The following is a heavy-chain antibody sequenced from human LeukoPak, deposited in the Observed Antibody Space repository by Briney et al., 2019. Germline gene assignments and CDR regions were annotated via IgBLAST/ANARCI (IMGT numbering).Heavy chain of an antibody. CDR2: INPNSGNT. J-gene: IGHJ6*03. CDR1: GYTFTGYY. CDR3: ARSMVRGVIIYYYYYYMDV. V-gene: IGHV1-8*03. D-gene: IGHD3-10*01. Sequence: ASVKVSCKASGYTFTGYYMHWVWHAPGQGLEWMGWINPNSGNTGYAQKFQGRVTITRNTSISTAYMELSSLRSEDTAVYYCARSMVRGVIIYYYYYYMDVWGKGTTVTVSS.